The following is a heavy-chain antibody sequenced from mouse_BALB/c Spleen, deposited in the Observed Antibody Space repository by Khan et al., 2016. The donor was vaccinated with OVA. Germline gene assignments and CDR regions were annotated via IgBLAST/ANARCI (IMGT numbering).Heavy chain of an antibody. D-gene: IGHD2-14*01. Sequence: QIQLVQSGPELKKPGETVQISCKASGFTFTHYGMNWVRQAPGKGLKWMGWINTYTGEPTFTDDFKGRFALSLETSASTAYLQINSLKNEDTATYFCARVGYNGTMDFWGQGTSVTVSS. V-gene: IGHV9-3-1*01. CDR3: ARVGYNGTMDF. CDR1: GFTFTHYG. CDR2: INTYTGEP. J-gene: IGHJ4*01.